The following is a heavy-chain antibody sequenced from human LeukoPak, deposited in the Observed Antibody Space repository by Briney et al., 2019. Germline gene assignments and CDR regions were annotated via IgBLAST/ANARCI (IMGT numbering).Heavy chain of an antibody. CDR3: ARGPSSGVYSRYFDY. CDR1: GGSFSGYY. D-gene: IGHD6-25*01. J-gene: IGHJ4*02. Sequence: PSETLSLTCAVYGGSFSGYYWSWIRQPPGKGLEWIGKINHSGSTNYNPSLKSRVTISVDTSKNQFSLKLSSVTAADTAVYYCARGPSSGVYSRYFDYWGQGTLVTVSS. CDR2: INHSGST. V-gene: IGHV4-34*01.